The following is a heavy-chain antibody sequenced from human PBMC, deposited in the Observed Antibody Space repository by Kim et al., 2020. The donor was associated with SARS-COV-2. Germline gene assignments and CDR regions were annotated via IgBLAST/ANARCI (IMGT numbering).Heavy chain of an antibody. D-gene: IGHD6-19*01. Sequence: SETLSLTCTVSGGSISSSSYYWGWIRQPPGKGLEWIGSIYYSGSTYYNPSLKSRVTISVDTSKNQFSLKLSSVTAADTAVYYCARHPRQWLVFNWFDPWGQGTLVTVSS. J-gene: IGHJ5*02. V-gene: IGHV4-39*01. CDR3: ARHPRQWLVFNWFDP. CDR1: GGSISSSSYY. CDR2: IYYSGST.